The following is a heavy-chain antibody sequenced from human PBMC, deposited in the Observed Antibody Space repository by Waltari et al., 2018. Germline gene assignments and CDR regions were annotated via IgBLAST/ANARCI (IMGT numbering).Heavy chain of an antibody. CDR2: ISYDGSNK. Sequence: QVQLVESGGGVVQPGRSLRLSCAASGFTFSSYGMHWVRQAPGNGLEWVAVISYDGSNKYYADSVKGRFTISRDNSKNTLYLQMNSLRAEDTAVYYCAKVLTRDSSSWYYYYGMDVWGQGTTVTVSS. D-gene: IGHD6-13*01. CDR3: AKVLTRDSSSWYYYYGMDV. CDR1: GFTFSSYG. V-gene: IGHV3-30*18. J-gene: IGHJ6*02.